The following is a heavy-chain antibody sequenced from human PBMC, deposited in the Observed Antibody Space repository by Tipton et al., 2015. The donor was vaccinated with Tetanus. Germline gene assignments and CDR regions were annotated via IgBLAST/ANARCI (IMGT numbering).Heavy chain of an antibody. V-gene: IGHV4-59*01. Sequence: LRLSCTVSGGSISSYYWSWIRQPPGKGLEWIGYIYYSGSTNYNPSLKSRVTISVDTSKNQFSLKLSSVTAADTAVYYCARWSYSSGRYFDYWGQGTLVTVSP. J-gene: IGHJ4*02. CDR2: IYYSGST. D-gene: IGHD6-19*01. CDR3: ARWSYSSGRYFDY. CDR1: GGSISSYY.